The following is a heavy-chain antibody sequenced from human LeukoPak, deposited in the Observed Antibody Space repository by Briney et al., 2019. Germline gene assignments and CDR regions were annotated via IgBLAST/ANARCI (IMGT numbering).Heavy chain of an antibody. J-gene: IGHJ4*02. CDR3: ARGASWYDY. V-gene: IGHV3-66*02. Sequence: GGSLRLSCAASGFSVNYDYMTWVRQAPGKGLQWVSVIYADGTTKYADSVKGRFTISRDNSKNTVSLQMHSLRTEDTAVYHCARGASWYDYWGRGTLVTVSS. CDR2: IYADGTT. D-gene: IGHD6-13*01. CDR1: GFSVNYDY.